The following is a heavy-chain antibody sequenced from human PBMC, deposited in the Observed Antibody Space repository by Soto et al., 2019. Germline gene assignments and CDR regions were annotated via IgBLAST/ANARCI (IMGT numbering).Heavy chain of an antibody. CDR1: GFTFSTYV. CDR3: ARCPRWFGESPPVNYDFDY. CDR2: IWYDGSIK. Sequence: QVQVVESGGGVVQPEKSLRLSCAASGFTFSTYVMHWVRQAPGGGLEWVAVIWYDGSIKYYADPVNGRFTISRDNSKNTLYLQMQSLRAEDTALYYCARCPRWFGESPPVNYDFDYWGQGTLVTVSS. V-gene: IGHV3-33*01. D-gene: IGHD3-10*01. J-gene: IGHJ4*02.